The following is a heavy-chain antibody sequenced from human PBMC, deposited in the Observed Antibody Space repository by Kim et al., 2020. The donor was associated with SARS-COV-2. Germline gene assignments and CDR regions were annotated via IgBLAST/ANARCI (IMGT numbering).Heavy chain of an antibody. V-gene: IGHV1-2*02. J-gene: IGHJ4*02. D-gene: IGHD1-26*01. Sequence: ASVKVSCKASGYTFTGYYMHWVRQAPGQGLEWMGWINPNSGGTNYAQKFQGRVTMTRDTSISTAYMELSRLRSDDTAVYYCARVEVVGAIIFDYWGQGTLVTVSS. CDR2: INPNSGGT. CDR1: GYTFTGYY. CDR3: ARVEVVGAIIFDY.